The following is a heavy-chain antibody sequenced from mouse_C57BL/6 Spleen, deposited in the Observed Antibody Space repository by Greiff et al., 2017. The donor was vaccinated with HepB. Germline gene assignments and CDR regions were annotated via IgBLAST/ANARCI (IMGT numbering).Heavy chain of an antibody. Sequence: VQLQQSGPELVKPGASVKISCKASGYAFSSSWMNWVKQRPGKGLEWIGRIYPGDGDTNYNGKFKGKATLTADKSSSTAYMQLSSLTSEDSAVYVCESNYAMDYWGQGTSVTVSS. CDR2: IYPGDGDT. J-gene: IGHJ4*01. CDR1: GYAFSSSW. V-gene: IGHV1-82*01. CDR3: ESNYAMDY.